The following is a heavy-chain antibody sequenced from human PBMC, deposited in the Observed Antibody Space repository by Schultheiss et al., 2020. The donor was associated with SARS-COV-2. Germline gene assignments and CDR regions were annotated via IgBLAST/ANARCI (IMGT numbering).Heavy chain of an antibody. CDR2: ISSSGSTI. CDR1: GFTFSSYE. J-gene: IGHJ5*02. Sequence: GGSLRLSCAASGFTFSSYEMNWVRQAPGKGLEWVSYISSSGSTIYYADSVKGRFTISRDNAKNSLYLQMNSLRAEDTAVYYCSGVCYTCPRNWFDPWGQGTLVTVSS. CDR3: SGVCYTCPRNWFDP. D-gene: IGHD2-8*02. V-gene: IGHV3-48*03.